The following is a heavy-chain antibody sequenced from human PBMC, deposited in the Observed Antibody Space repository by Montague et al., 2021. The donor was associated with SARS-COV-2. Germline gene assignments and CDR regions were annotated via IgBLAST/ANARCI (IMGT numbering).Heavy chain of an antibody. V-gene: IGHV4-34*01. CDR1: GGSFSVYY. D-gene: IGHD3-3*01. J-gene: IGHJ6*03. Sequence: SETLSLTCAVYGGSFSVYYWSWLRQSPRSGLEWIAEINHSGTANYNPSLKSRVTISVDTSKNQFSLKLSSVTAADTAVHYCARGIFTIPFIPAHYYMDVWGKGTTVTVSS. CDR3: ARGIFTIPFIPAHYYMDV. CDR2: INHSGTA.